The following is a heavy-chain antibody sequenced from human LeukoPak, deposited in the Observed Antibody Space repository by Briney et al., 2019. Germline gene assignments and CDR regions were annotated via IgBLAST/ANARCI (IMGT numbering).Heavy chain of an antibody. Sequence: GSLRLSCAAPVFIFDNYAIDWVRQAPGKGLEWGSRISISGANAYNADPLRVGFNISTDNSKNTLYLQLNNLRGEDTAEYYCAKDMELASWGQGTLVTVSS. CDR3: AKDMELAS. D-gene: IGHD1-26*01. V-gene: IGHV3-23*01. CDR1: VFIFDNYA. J-gene: IGHJ5*02. CDR2: ISISGANA.